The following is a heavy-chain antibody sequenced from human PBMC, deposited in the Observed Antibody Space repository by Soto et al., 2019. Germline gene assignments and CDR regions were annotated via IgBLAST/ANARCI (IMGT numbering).Heavy chain of an antibody. CDR2: IYISGST. D-gene: IGHD2-2*03. V-gene: IGHV4-59*01. CDR1: GDSINDYY. Sequence: QVQLQESGPGLVKPSETLSLTCKVSGDSINDYYWGWIRQSPGHGLEWIGYIYISGSTDSNPSLQSRATISIDPSKNQFSLTLKSVTAADTAVYYCARDLGIGSGAFDIWGPGTVVTVSS. J-gene: IGHJ3*02. CDR3: ARDLGIGSGAFDI.